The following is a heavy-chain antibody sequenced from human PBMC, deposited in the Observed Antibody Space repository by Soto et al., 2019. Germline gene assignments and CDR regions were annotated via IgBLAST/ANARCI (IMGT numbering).Heavy chain of an antibody. Sequence: KPSETLSLTCVVSGGSVTSGGHSWSWIRQAPGKGLEWVGSVYQSQYAYYNPSLRSRVAISLDTSNNQVSLRMTSVTAADTAIYYCARGDTRLAYLSKNYWGQGKLVTVSS. CDR1: GGSVTSGGHS. CDR2: VYQSQYA. V-gene: IGHV4-30-2*01. CDR3: ARGDTRLAYLSKNY. J-gene: IGHJ4*02. D-gene: IGHD3-16*02.